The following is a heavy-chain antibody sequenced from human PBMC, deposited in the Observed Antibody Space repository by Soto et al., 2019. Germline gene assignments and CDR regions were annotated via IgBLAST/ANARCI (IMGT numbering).Heavy chain of an antibody. CDR2: TSYDGNNK. D-gene: IGHD3-10*01. V-gene: IGHV3-30*19. J-gene: IGHJ4*02. CDR3: ARLGTSGGFDL. CDR1: GFMFKSYV. Sequence: QLQLVESGGGVVQPGTSLRLSCTASGFMFKSYVMHWVRQAPGKGLEWVALTSYDGNNKYYGDSVKGRFTVSRDNSKNTLHLKMGSLRPEDTALYYCARLGTSGGFDLWGQGTLVSVSS.